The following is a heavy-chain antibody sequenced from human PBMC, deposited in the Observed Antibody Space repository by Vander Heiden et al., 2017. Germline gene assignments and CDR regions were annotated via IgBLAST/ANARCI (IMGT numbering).Heavy chain of an antibody. CDR2: ISHDGSNT. J-gene: IGHJ6*02. Sequence: FTFRSYGLNGVRQDPGKGLERVHVISHDGSNTYYADSVKGRFTISRDNSKNTLYLQMNSLRAEDTAVYYFFFQAEDGIRDFDWLLHTDYYYGMDVWGQGTTVTVSS. V-gene: IGHV3-30*03. CDR1: FTFRSYG. CDR3: FFQAEDGIRDFDWLLHTDYYYGMDV. D-gene: IGHD3-9*01.